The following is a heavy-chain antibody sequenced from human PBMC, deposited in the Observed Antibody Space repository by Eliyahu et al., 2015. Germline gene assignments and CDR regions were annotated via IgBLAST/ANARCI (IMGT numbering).Heavy chain of an antibody. J-gene: IGHJ6*02. Sequence: QVQLVESGGGVVQPGGSLRLSCAASGFPFSSYGXHWVRQAPGKGLEWVAFIRYDGSYKYYADSVKGRFTISRDNSKNTLYLHMNSLRAEDTAVYSCAKTPVTPMGNYYYYGMDVWGQGTTVTVSS. CDR3: AKTPVTPMGNYYYYGMDV. CDR1: GFPFSSYG. D-gene: IGHD5-18*01. CDR2: IRYDGSYK. V-gene: IGHV3-30*02.